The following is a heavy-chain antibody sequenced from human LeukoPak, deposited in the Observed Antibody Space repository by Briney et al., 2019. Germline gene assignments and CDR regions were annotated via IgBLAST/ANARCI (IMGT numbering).Heavy chain of an antibody. CDR1: GFTFSSYV. Sequence: GGSLRLSCAASGFTFSSYVMSWVRQAPGKGLEWVSTMTSGSRTYYADSVEGRFTISRDNSKNTLYLQMNSLRGEDTAVYYCARAVAGRADFDYWGQGTLVTVSS. CDR3: ARAVAGRADFDY. J-gene: IGHJ4*02. D-gene: IGHD6-19*01. CDR2: MTSGSRT. V-gene: IGHV3-23*01.